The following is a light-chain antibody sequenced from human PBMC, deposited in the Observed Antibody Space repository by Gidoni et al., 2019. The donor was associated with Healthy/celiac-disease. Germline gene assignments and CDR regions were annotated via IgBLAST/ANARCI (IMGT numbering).Light chain of an antibody. CDR3: QQRSNWYT. CDR1: QSVSSY. Sequence: EIVLTQSPATLSLSPGERATLSCRASQSVSSYLACYQQKPGQAPRLLIYDASNRATGIPVRFSGSGSGTDFTLTISSLEPEDFAVYYCQQRSNWYTFGQGTKLEIK. J-gene: IGKJ2*01. V-gene: IGKV3-11*01. CDR2: DAS.